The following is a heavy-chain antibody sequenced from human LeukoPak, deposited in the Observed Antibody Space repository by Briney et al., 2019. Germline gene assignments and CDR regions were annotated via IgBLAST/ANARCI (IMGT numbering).Heavy chain of an antibody. D-gene: IGHD2-21*01. J-gene: IGHJ3*02. CDR2: INHSGST. V-gene: IGHV4-34*01. CDR1: GGSFSGYY. Sequence: SETLSLTCAVYGGSFSGYYWSWIRQPPGKGLEWIGEINHSGSTNYNPSLKSRVTISVDTSKNQFSLKLTSVTAADTAVYYCARPMVVEPRRAFDIWGQGTMVTVSS. CDR3: ARPMVVEPRRAFDI.